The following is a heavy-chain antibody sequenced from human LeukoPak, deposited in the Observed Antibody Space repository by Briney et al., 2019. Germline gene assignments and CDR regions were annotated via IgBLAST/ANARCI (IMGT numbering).Heavy chain of an antibody. CDR1: GFTVSGNY. J-gene: IGHJ4*02. D-gene: IGHD4-17*01. CDR2: IYSGGDT. Sequence: GSLRLSCAASGFTVSGNYMSWVRQAPGKGLEWVSVIYSGGDTYSADSVKGRFTISRDNSKNTVYLQMNSLRAEDTTVYYCAREGGGDYGDYLRYWGQGTLVTVSS. V-gene: IGHV3-53*01. CDR3: AREGGGDYGDYLRY.